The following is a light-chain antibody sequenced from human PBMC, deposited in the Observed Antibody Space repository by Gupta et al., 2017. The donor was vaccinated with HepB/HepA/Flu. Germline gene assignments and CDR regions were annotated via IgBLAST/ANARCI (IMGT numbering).Light chain of an antibody. Sequence: QSALPQHPSASGSPGQPVTISCTGTSSDVGGYNYVYWYQQHPGKAPKLMIYEVSTRPSGVPDRFSGSKSGNTASLTVSGLQAEDEADYYCSAYAGSTYVFGTGTKVTVL. V-gene: IGLV2-8*01. CDR1: SSDVGGYNY. CDR3: SAYAGSTYV. CDR2: EVS. J-gene: IGLJ1*01.